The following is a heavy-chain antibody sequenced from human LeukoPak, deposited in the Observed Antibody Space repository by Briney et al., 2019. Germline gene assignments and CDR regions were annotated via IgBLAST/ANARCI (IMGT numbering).Heavy chain of an antibody. CDR3: AKDLTGFRIAVAGPAID. J-gene: IGHJ4*02. CDR1: GFTFSSYS. V-gene: IGHV3-21*04. CDR2: ISSSSSYI. Sequence: GGSLRLSCAASGFTFSSYSMNWVRQAPGKALEWVSSISSSSSYIYYADSVKGRFTISRDNAKNSLYLQMNSLRAEDTAVYYCAKDLTGFRIAVAGPAIDWGQGTLVTVSS. D-gene: IGHD6-19*01.